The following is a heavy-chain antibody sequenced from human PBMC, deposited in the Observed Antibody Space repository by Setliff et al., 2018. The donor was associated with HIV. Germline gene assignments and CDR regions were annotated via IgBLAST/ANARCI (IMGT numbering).Heavy chain of an antibody. V-gene: IGHV1-46*01. D-gene: IGHD1-20*01. CDR3: ARSDISGTGYFDS. Sequence: ASVKVSCKASGHTFANSYLHWVRQGPGQGLEWMRIMNPNDGGTQYAQNFRGRVSMTRDTSTTTVYMELYSLRSEGTAVYHCARSDISGTGYFDSWGQGTLVTVSS. CDR1: GHTFANSY. J-gene: IGHJ4*02. CDR2: MNPNDGGT.